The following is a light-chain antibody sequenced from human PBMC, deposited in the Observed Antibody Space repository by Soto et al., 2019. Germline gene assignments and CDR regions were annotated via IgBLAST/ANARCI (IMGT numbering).Light chain of an antibody. J-gene: IGKJ5*01. V-gene: IGKV1-33*01. CDR3: QQYDNLIT. CDR2: DAS. Sequence: DIQMTQSPSSLSASVGDRVTITCQASQDISNYLNWYQQKPGKAPKLLIYDASNLETGVPSRFSGSGSGTDSTFTISSLQPEDSATYYCQQYDNLITFGQGTRLEIK. CDR1: QDISNY.